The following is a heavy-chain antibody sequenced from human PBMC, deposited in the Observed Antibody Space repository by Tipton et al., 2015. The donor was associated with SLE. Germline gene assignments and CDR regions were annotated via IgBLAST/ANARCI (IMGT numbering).Heavy chain of an antibody. Sequence: LRLSCAVSGYSISSGYYWGWIRQPPGKGLEWIGTIYHSGSTYYNPSHKSRVTISVDTSKNQFSLKLSSVTAADTAVYYCASHGCSSGYFDYWGQGTLVTVSS. CDR1: GYSISSGYY. J-gene: IGHJ4*02. CDR2: IYHSGST. D-gene: IGHD6-6*01. CDR3: ASHGCSSGYFDY. V-gene: IGHV4-38-2*01.